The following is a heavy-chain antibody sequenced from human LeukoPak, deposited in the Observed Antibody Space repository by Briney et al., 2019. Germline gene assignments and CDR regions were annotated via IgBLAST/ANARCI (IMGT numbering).Heavy chain of an antibody. CDR3: GRDTGGGELMSYYYYYMDV. CDR1: GFTFSSYS. CDR2: ISSSSSTI. V-gene: IGHV3-48*01. J-gene: IGHJ6*03. D-gene: IGHD1-26*01. Sequence: PGGSLRLSCAASGFTFSSYSMNWVRQAPGKGLEWVSYISSSSSTIYYADSVKGRFTISRDNAKNSLYLQMNSLRAEDTAVYYCGRDTGGGELMSYYYYYMDVWGKGTTVTVSS.